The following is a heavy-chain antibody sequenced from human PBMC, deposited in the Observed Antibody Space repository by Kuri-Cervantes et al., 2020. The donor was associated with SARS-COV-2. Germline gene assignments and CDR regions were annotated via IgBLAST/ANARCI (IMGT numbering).Heavy chain of an antibody. CDR1: GYTFTGYY. V-gene: IGHV1-2*02. D-gene: IGHD5-18*01. CDR3: ATGFYRAMVPEEDYYYGMDV. J-gene: IGHJ6*02. Sequence: ASVKVSCKASGYTFTGYYMHWVRQAPGQGLEWMGWINPNSGGTNYAQKFQGRVTMTRDTSISTAYMELSRLRSEDTAVYYCATGFYRAMVPEEDYYYGMDVWGQGTTVTVSS. CDR2: INPNSGGT.